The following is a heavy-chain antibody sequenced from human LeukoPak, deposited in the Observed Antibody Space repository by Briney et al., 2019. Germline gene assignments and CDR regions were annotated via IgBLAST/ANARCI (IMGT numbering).Heavy chain of an antibody. J-gene: IGHJ5*02. V-gene: IGHV4-39*01. Sequence: SETLSLTCTVSGGSISSSSYYWGWIRQPPGKGLEWIGSIYYSGSTYYNPSLKSRVTISVDTSKNQFSLKLSSVTAADTAVYYCARAPCSSTSCYTRKINWFDPWGQGTLVTVSS. CDR1: GGSISSSSYY. CDR3: ARAPCSSTSCYTRKINWFDP. D-gene: IGHD2-2*01. CDR2: IYYSGST.